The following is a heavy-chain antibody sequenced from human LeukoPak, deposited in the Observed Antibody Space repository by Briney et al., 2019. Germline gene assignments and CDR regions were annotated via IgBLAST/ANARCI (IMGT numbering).Heavy chain of an antibody. CDR2: IFYDGSVY. J-gene: IGHJ4*02. D-gene: IGHD3-22*01. Sequence: PGGSLRLSCAASGFTFNNYAMHWVRQAPGKGLEWVAVIFYDGSVYYYADSVKGRFTISRDNSKNTLYLQMNSLRAEDTAVYYCASHDSSGYYYDYWGQGTLVTVSS. CDR3: ASHDSSGYYYDY. CDR1: GFTFNNYA. V-gene: IGHV3-30*04.